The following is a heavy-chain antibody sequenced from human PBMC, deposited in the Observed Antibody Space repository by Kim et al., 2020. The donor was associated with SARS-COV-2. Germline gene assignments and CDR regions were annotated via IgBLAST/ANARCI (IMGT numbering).Heavy chain of an antibody. CDR1: GFTFSSYG. CDR2: ISYDGSNK. Sequence: GGSLRLSCAASGFTFSSYGMHWVRQAPGKGLEWVAVISYDGSNKYYADSVKGRFTISRDNSKNTLYLQMNSLRAEDTAVYYCARDIVKRQQLVLFWYWGQGTLVTVSS. V-gene: IGHV3-33*05. D-gene: IGHD6-13*01. J-gene: IGHJ4*02. CDR3: ARDIVKRQQLVLFWY.